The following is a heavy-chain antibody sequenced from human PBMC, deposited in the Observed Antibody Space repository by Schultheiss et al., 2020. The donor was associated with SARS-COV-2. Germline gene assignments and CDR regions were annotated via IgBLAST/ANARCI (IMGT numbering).Heavy chain of an antibody. Sequence: SQTLSLTCTVSGGSISSYYWSWIRQPPGKGLEWIGEINHSGSTNYNPSLKSRVTISVDTSKNQFSLKLSSVTAADTAVYYCARRSRDGYNSDAFDIWGQGTMVTVSS. CDR1: GGSISSYY. CDR3: ARRSRDGYNSDAFDI. CDR2: INHSGST. V-gene: IGHV4-34*01. J-gene: IGHJ3*02. D-gene: IGHD5-24*01.